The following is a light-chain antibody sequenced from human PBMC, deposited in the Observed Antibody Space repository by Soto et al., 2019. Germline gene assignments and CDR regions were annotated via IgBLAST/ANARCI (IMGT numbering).Light chain of an antibody. Sequence: QSVLTQPPSVSAAPGQRVTISCSGSSSNIGTTYVSWYQQLPGTVPKLLMYENNKRPSGIPDRFSGSKSATSATLDITGLQTGDEADYYCGAWDDSVSNYVFGTGTKLTVL. CDR1: SSNIGTTY. J-gene: IGLJ1*01. CDR2: ENN. V-gene: IGLV1-51*02. CDR3: GAWDDSVSNYV.